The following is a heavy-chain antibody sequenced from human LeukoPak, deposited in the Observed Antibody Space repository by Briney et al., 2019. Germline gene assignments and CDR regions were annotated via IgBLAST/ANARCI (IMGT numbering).Heavy chain of an antibody. V-gene: IGHV1-46*01. J-gene: IGHJ4*02. CDR3: ARDLSGGKLRYFDWLPPDY. CDR1: GYTLTELS. D-gene: IGHD3-9*01. Sequence: ASVKVSCKVSGYTLTELSMHWVRQAPGQGLEWMGIINPNAGTTSYAQKFQGGVTVTRDTSTSTVYMELSSLRSEDTAVYYCARDLSGGKLRYFDWLPPDYWGQGTLVTVSS. CDR2: INPNAGTT.